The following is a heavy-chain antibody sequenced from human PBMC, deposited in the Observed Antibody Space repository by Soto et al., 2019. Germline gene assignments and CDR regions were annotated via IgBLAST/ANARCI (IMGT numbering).Heavy chain of an antibody. V-gene: IGHV4-39*01. J-gene: IGHJ4*02. Sequence: SETLSLTCTVSGGSISSSNYYWAWIRQSPGKGLEWVATLYYSGSTYSNPSLKSRVTISVDTSKNQFSLKLSSVTAADTAVYYCARVQWELLSYFDYWGLGTLVTVSS. CDR1: GGSISSSNYY. CDR2: LYYSGST. D-gene: IGHD1-26*01. CDR3: ARVQWELLSYFDY.